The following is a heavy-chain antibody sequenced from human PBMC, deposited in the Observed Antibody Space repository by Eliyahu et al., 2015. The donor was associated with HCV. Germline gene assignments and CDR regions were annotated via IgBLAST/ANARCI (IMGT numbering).Heavy chain of an antibody. CDR1: GGSFXXYX. J-gene: IGHJ6*02. Sequence: QVQLQQWGAGLLKPSETLSLTCAXYGGSFXXYXWSXXRQPPGKGLEWIGEINXXGSTNYNPPLKSRVTISVDTSKNQFSLKLSSVTAADTAVYYCAGDRAYYDFWSGYSGGSFRGMDVWGQGTTVTVSS. CDR3: AGDRAYYDFWSGYSGGSFRGMDV. CDR2: INXXGST. V-gene: IGHV4-34*01. D-gene: IGHD3-3*01.